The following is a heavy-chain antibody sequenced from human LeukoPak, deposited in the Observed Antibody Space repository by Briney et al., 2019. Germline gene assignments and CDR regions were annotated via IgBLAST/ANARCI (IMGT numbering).Heavy chain of an antibody. Sequence: PGGSLRLSCAASGFTFSKAWMSWVRQAPGKGLVWVGRIKSKTDGGTTDYAAPVKGRFTISRDGSKNTLYLQMNSLKTEDTAVYYCTTQTTVTTDYWGQGTLVTVSS. D-gene: IGHD4-17*01. CDR3: TTQTTVTTDY. J-gene: IGHJ4*02. V-gene: IGHV3-15*01. CDR1: GFTFSKAW. CDR2: IKSKTDGGTT.